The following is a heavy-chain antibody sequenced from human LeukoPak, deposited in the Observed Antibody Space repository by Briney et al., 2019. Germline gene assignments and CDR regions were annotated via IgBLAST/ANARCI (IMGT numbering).Heavy chain of an antibody. CDR3: ARLQLTNLDVRFLEWLPRHYYGMDV. J-gene: IGHJ6*02. CDR2: IYHSGST. V-gene: IGHV4-30-2*01. CDR1: GGSISSGGYS. D-gene: IGHD3-3*01. Sequence: SETLSLTCAVSGGSISSGGYSWSWIRQPPGKGLEWIGYIYHSGSTNYNPSLKSRVTTSVDTSKNQFSLKLSSVTAADTAVYYCARLQLTNLDVRFLEWLPRHYYGMDVWGQGTTVTVSS.